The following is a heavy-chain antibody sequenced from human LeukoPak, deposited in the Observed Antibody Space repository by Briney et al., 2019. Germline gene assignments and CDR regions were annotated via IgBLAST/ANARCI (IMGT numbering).Heavy chain of an antibody. J-gene: IGHJ5*02. CDR3: ARAGSSSWSNWFDP. V-gene: IGHV3-7*01. CDR1: GFTFSSYW. CDR2: IKQDGSEK. Sequence: GGSLRLSCAASGFTFSSYWMSWVRQAPGKGLEWVANIKQDGSEKYYVDSVKGRFTISRDNAKNSLYLQMKSLRAEDTAVYYCARAGSSSWSNWFDPWGRGTLVTVSS. D-gene: IGHD6-13*01.